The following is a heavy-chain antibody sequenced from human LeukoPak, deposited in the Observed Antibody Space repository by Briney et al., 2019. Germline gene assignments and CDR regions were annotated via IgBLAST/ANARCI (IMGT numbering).Heavy chain of an antibody. Sequence: SETLSLTCAVYGGSFSGYHWSWIRQPSGKGLEWIGEINHSGSTNYNPSLKSRVTISVDTSKNQFSLKLSSVTAADTAVYYCAIAYYDPRYGMDVWGQGTTVTVSS. D-gene: IGHD3-3*01. CDR2: INHSGST. J-gene: IGHJ6*02. CDR3: AIAYYDPRYGMDV. CDR1: GGSFSGYH. V-gene: IGHV4-34*01.